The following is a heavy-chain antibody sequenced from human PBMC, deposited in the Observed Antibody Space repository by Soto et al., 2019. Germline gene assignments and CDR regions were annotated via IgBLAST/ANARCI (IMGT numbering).Heavy chain of an antibody. J-gene: IGHJ4*02. V-gene: IGHV2-5*02. CDR2: TYWDDDK. CDR1: GFSLTTRGVG. Sequence: QITLKESGPTLVKPTQTLTLTCTFSGFSLTTRGVGVGWIRQPPGKALEWLALTYWDDDKRNSPSLKSRLTITKDTSRNQVVLTMTNMDPVDTATYYCAHAGGPLLDYWGQGTLVTVSS. CDR3: AHAGGPLLDY. D-gene: IGHD1-26*01.